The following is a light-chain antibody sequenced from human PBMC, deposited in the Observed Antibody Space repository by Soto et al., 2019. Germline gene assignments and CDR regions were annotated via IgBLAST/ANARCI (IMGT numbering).Light chain of an antibody. V-gene: IGLV2-14*03. CDR1: SSDVGAYNF. J-gene: IGLJ1*01. Sequence: QSALTQPASVSGSPGQSITISCTGTSSDVGAYNFVSWYQQHPGKAPKLIIYDVNNRPSEVSNRFSGSKSGNTASLTISGHQAEDEGDYYCSSFTTGVNYVFGIGTKLTVL. CDR3: SSFTTGVNYV. CDR2: DVN.